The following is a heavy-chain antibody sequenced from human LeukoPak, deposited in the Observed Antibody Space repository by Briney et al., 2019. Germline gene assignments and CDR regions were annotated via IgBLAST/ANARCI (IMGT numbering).Heavy chain of an antibody. CDR2: ISGSGGST. CDR1: GFTFSSYA. D-gene: IGHD3-10*01. Sequence: GGSLRLSCAASGFTFSSYAMSWVRQAPGKGLEWVSAISGSGGSTYYADSVKGRFTISRDNSKNTLYLQMNSLRAEDTAVYYCAKFPGYYGSGSYPRAFDYWGQGTLVTVSS. CDR3: AKFPGYYGSGSYPRAFDY. V-gene: IGHV3-23*01. J-gene: IGHJ4*02.